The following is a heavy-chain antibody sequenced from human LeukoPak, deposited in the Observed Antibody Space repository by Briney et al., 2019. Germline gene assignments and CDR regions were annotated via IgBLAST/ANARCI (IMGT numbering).Heavy chain of an antibody. Sequence: GGSLRLSCAASGLTFSSYWMSWVRQAPGKGREWVANIKQDGSEKYYVDSVKGRFTISRDNAKNSLYLQMNSLRAEDTAVYYCARDGDIVVVPAAIGYYGMDVWGQGTTVTVSS. CDR1: GLTFSSYW. CDR2: IKQDGSEK. D-gene: IGHD2-2*01. V-gene: IGHV3-7*01. J-gene: IGHJ6*02. CDR3: ARDGDIVVVPAAIGYYGMDV.